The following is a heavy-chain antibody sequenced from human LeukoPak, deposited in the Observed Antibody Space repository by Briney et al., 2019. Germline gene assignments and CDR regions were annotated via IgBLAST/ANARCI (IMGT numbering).Heavy chain of an antibody. Sequence: SETLSLTCAVYGGSFSGYYWSWIRQPPGKGLEWIGEINHSGSTNYNPSLKSRVTISVDTSKNQFSLKLTSMTAADTAVYYCARGESIFRVWGQGTTVIVSS. J-gene: IGHJ6*02. V-gene: IGHV4-34*01. CDR3: ARGESIFRV. CDR2: INHSGST. CDR1: GGSFSGYY. D-gene: IGHD3-3*01.